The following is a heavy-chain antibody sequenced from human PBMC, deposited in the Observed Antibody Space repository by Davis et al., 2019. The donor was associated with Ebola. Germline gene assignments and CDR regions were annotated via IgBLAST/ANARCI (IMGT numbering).Heavy chain of an antibody. CDR3: ARVEYGNSNRHFNY. V-gene: IGHV3-74*03. CDR1: GFTFSSYW. CDR2: IYGDGSRT. D-gene: IGHD4-23*01. J-gene: IGHJ4*02. Sequence: PGGSLRLSCAASGFTFSSYWIHWVRQVPGKVLVWVSRIYGDGSRTTYADSVKGRFTISRDNAKNTVYLQMGSLRAEDTAVYYCARVEYGNSNRHFNYWGQGTLVTVSS.